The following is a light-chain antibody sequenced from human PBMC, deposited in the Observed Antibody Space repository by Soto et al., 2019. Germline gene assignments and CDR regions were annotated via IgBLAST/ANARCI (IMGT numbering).Light chain of an antibody. CDR3: QQLNSYPPGT. V-gene: IGKV1-9*01. J-gene: IGKJ1*01. CDR2: AAS. CDR1: QGISSY. Sequence: DIQLTQSPSFLSASVGDRVTITCRASQGISSYLAWYQQKPGKAPKLLIYAASTLQIGVPSRFSGSGSGTEFTLTISSLQPEDFATYYCQQLNSYPPGTFGQGTKVEIK.